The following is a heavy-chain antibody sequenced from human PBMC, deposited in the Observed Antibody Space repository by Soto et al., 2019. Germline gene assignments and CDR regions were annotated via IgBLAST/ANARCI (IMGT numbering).Heavy chain of an antibody. J-gene: IGHJ5*01. CDR3: ARVTFTPNWFDS. CDR2: VYYRGSI. D-gene: IGHD3-3*02. Sequence: SGTLSLTCTVSGDSISKPDYYWSWIRQPPGKGLEWIGYVYYRGSIYYNPSFESRITISVDTSKNQFSLNLTSVTAADSAVYFCARVTFTPNWFDSWRQGILVTVSS. V-gene: IGHV4-30-4*01. CDR1: GDSISKPDYY.